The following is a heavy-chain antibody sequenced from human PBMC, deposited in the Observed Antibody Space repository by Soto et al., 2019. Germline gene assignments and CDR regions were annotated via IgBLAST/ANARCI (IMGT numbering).Heavy chain of an antibody. CDR1: GDTFTYRY. J-gene: IGHJ5*02. CDR2: ITPFNGNT. CDR3: ARNERQWLSPGWFDP. Sequence: SVKVSCKASGDTFTYRYLHWVRQAPGQALEWMGWITPFNGNTNYAQKFQGRVTITADKSTSTAYMELSSLRSEDTAVYYCARNERQWLSPGWFDPWGQGTLVTVSS. D-gene: IGHD6-19*01. V-gene: IGHV1-45*02.